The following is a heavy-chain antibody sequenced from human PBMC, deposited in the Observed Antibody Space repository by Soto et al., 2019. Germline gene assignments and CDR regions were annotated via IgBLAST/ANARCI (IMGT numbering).Heavy chain of an antibody. CDR1: GGSISSGGYS. CDR3: ARWVEVSLDYFDS. Sequence: PSETLSLTCAVSGGSISSGGYSWSWIRQPPGKGLEWIGYIYHSGSTYYNPSLKSRVTISVDTSMNQFSLNLSSMTAADTAVYYCARWVEVSLDYFDSWGQGTPVTVSS. CDR2: IYHSGST. J-gene: IGHJ4*02. D-gene: IGHD2-15*01. V-gene: IGHV4-30-2*01.